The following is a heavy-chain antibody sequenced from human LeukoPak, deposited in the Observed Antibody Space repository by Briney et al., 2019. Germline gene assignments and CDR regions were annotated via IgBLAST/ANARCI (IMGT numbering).Heavy chain of an antibody. CDR2: INPNSGGT. CDR1: NYTFTSYP. Sequence: GASVKVSCKGSNYTFTSYPINWVRQAPGQGLEWMGWINPNSGGTNYAQKFQGRVTMTRDTSISTAYMEPSRLRSDDTAVYYCARGYYDSSGYYLYYFDYWGQGTLVTVSS. CDR3: ARGYYDSSGYYLYYFDY. J-gene: IGHJ4*02. V-gene: IGHV1-2*02. D-gene: IGHD3-22*01.